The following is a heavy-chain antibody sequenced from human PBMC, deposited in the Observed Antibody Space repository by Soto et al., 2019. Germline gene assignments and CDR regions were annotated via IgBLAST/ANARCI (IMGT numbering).Heavy chain of an antibody. D-gene: IGHD4-17*01. V-gene: IGHV5-10-1*01. CDR1: GYSFTSYW. CDR2: IDPSDSYT. J-gene: IGHJ6*02. CDR3: ARHKGGTTVTTADVGTYGMDV. Sequence: GESLKISCKGSGYSFTSYWISWVRQMPGKGLEWMGRIDPSDSYTNYSPSFQGHVTISADKSISTAYLQWSSLKASDTARYYCARHKGGTTVTTADVGTYGMDVWGQGTTVTVSS.